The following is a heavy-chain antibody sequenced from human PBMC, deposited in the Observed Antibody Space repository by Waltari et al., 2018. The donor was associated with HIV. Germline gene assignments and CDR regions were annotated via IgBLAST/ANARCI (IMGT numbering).Heavy chain of an antibody. CDR2: LDPASGNT. J-gene: IGHJ4*02. V-gene: IGHV1-8*01. CDR1: GYSFTRYD. Sequence: QVQLVQSGAAVKNSGASVKVSCKASGYSFTRYDIHWVRQASGQGFEWMGWLDPASGNTGSAEKFQGRITMTRDTSINTAFMELSGLRSDDTAVYYCARSGVWGQGTLVTVSS. CDR3: ARSGV. D-gene: IGHD2-8*01.